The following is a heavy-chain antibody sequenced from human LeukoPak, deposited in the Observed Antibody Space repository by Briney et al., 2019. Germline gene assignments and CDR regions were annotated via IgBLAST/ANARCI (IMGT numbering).Heavy chain of an antibody. J-gene: IGHJ4*02. Sequence: PGGSLRLSCAASGFTFSSYAMHWVRQAPGKGLEWVAVISYDGSNKYYADSVKGRFTISRDNSKNTLYLQMNSLRAEDTAVYYCARELWASYFDSGGTLDYWGQGTLVTVSS. V-gene: IGHV3-30*04. CDR1: GFTFSSYA. CDR3: ARELWASYFDSGGTLDY. CDR2: ISYDGSNK. D-gene: IGHD3-22*01.